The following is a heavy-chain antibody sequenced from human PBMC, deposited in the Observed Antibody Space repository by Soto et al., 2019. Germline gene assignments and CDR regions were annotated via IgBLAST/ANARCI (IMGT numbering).Heavy chain of an antibody. D-gene: IGHD6-19*01. V-gene: IGHV1-18*01. J-gene: IGHJ6*02. CDR3: ARVVRSSGWLSRINYYYYGMDV. CDR1: GYTFTSYG. CDR2: ISAYNGNT. Sequence: ASVKVSCKASGYTFTSYGISWVRQAPGQGLEWMGWISAYNGNTNYAQKLQGRVTMTTDTSTSTAYMELRSLRSDGTAVYYCARVVRSSGWLSRINYYYYGMDVWGQGTTVTVSS.